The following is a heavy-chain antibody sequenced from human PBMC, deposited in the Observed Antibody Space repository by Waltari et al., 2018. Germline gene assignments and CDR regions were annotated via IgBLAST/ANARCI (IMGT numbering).Heavy chain of an antibody. D-gene: IGHD1-26*01. CDR2: IIPIFGTA. CDR1: GYTFTSYD. J-gene: IGHJ4*02. V-gene: IGHV1-69*01. Sequence: QVQLVQSGAEVKKPGASVKVSCKASGYTFTSYDINWVRQAPGQGLEWMGGIIPIFGTANYAQKFQGRVTITADESTSTAYMELSSLRSEDTAVYYCARVARSGSVDYWGQGTLVTVSS. CDR3: ARVARSGSVDY.